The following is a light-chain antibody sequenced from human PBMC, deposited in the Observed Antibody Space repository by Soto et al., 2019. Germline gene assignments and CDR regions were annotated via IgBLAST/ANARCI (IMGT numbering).Light chain of an antibody. J-gene: IGLJ1*01. CDR2: ADN. CDR1: SSNIGSNS. CDR3: AAWDDSLNGFV. V-gene: IGLV1-44*01. Sequence: SVLTQPPSASGTPGQRVPISCSGSSSNIGSNSVQWHQQLPGTAPNLLIYADNQRPSGVPDRFSGSKSGTSASLAITGLQSGDEADYYCAAWDDSLNGFVFGTGTKVTVL.